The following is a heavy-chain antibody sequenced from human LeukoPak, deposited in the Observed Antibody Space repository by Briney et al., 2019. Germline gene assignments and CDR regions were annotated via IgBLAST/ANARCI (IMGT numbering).Heavy chain of an antibody. Sequence: GGSLRLSCAASEFSFNSYNLHWVRQAPGKGLEWLSYISFSSSTIYYADSVKGRFTISRDSAKDSLSLQMTNVRHDDTAVYYCVREGTLRPWLNGNAFDLWGQGTMVTVSS. D-gene: IGHD6-19*01. J-gene: IGHJ3*01. V-gene: IGHV3-48*02. CDR1: EFSFNSYN. CDR3: VREGTLRPWLNGNAFDL. CDR2: ISFSSSTI.